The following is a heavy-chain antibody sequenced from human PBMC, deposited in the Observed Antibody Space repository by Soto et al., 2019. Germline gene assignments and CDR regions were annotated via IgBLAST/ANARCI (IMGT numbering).Heavy chain of an antibody. J-gene: IGHJ6*02. V-gene: IGHV2-5*02. D-gene: IGHD2-21*02. Sequence: QITLKESGPTLVKPTQTLTLTCTFSGFSLSTIGVGVGWIRQPPGKALEGLARIYWDDDKRYSPSLKSRLTVTKDTSKNQVVLTLTNMDPVDTATYYCVQSRCGGDCLQSYSSHSYYGLDVWGQGTTVTVSS. CDR2: IYWDDDK. CDR3: VQSRCGGDCLQSYSSHSYYGLDV. CDR1: GFSLSTIGVG.